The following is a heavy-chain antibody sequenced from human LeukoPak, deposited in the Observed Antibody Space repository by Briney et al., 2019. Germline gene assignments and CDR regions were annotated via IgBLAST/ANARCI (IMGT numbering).Heavy chain of an antibody. D-gene: IGHD6-13*01. CDR2: TYYRSKWYN. J-gene: IGHJ2*01. V-gene: IGHV6-1*01. CDR1: GDSVSSNSAA. Sequence: PSQTLSLTCAISGDSVSSNSAAWNWIRQSPSRGLEWLGRTYYRSKWYNDYAVSVKSRITINPDTSKNQFSLQLNSVTPEDTAVYYCARDQDAAAGLHYWYFDLWGRGTLVTVSS. CDR3: ARDQDAAAGLHYWYFDL.